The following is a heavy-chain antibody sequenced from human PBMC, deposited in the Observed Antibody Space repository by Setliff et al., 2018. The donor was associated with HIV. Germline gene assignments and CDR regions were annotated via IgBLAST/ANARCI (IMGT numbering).Heavy chain of an antibody. D-gene: IGHD6-13*01. V-gene: IGHV5-51*01. CDR2: IYPGDSDT. J-gene: IGHJ3*02. CDR3: ARRDGRSMNAFEI. CDR1: GYSFSNYW. Sequence: GESLKISCKGSGYSFSNYWVGWVRQMPGKGLEWMGIIYPGDSDTRYNPSFQNQVTISADKSISTAYLQVHNLKASDTATYYCARRDGRSMNAFEIWGPGTMVTVSS.